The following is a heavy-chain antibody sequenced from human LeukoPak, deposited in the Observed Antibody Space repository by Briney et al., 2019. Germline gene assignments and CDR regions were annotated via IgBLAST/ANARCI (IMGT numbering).Heavy chain of an antibody. V-gene: IGHV3-30*02. CDR2: IRYDGSNK. D-gene: IGHD6-19*01. CDR1: GFTFSSYG. CDR3: AKVAGSSGGPFDY. Sequence: PGGSLRLSCAASGFTFSSYGMHWVRQAPGKGLEWVAFIRYDGSNKYYADSVKGRFTISRDNSKNTLYLQMSSLRAEDTAVYYCAKVAGSSGGPFDYWGQGTLVTVSS. J-gene: IGHJ4*02.